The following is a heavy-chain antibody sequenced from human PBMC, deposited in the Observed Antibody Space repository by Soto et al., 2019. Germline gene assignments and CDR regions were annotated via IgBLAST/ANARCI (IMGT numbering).Heavy chain of an antibody. J-gene: IGHJ4*02. V-gene: IGHV3-74*01. CDR2: INTDGTTT. D-gene: IGHD1-1*01. CDR3: SRSPSRNDPDRY. Sequence: PGGSLRLSCAASGFTFSDYWIHWVRQAPGKGLVWVSRINTDGTTTDYADSVKGRFSISRDNAKKTVFLQMNSLRDDDTAVYYCSRSPSRNDPDRYWGQGTLVTVSS. CDR1: GFTFSDYW.